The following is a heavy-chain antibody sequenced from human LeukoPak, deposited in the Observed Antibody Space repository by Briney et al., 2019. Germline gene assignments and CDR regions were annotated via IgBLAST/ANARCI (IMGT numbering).Heavy chain of an antibody. D-gene: IGHD6-19*01. CDR2: IYYSGST. CDR3: ARLAVAGPYYYYGMDV. Sequence: SETLSLTCTVSGVSISSYYWSWIRQPPGKGLEWIGYIYYSGSTNYNPSLKSRVTISVDTSKNQFSLKLSSVTAADTAVYYCARLAVAGPYYYYGMDVWGQGTTVTASS. V-gene: IGHV4-59*08. J-gene: IGHJ6*02. CDR1: GVSISSYY.